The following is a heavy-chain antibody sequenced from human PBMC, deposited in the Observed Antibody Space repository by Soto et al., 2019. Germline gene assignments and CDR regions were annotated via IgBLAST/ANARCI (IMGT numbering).Heavy chain of an antibody. D-gene: IGHD3-22*01. CDR3: ARSITMIVVVISRDYYYY. V-gene: IGHV1-69*13. CDR1: GYTFTSYY. J-gene: IGHJ6*01. CDR2: IIPIFGTA. Sequence: SVKVSCTASGYTFTSYYMHWVRQAPGQGLEWMGGIIPIFGTANYAQKFQGRVTITADESTSTAYMELSSLRSEDTAVYYCARSITMIVVVISRDYYYY.